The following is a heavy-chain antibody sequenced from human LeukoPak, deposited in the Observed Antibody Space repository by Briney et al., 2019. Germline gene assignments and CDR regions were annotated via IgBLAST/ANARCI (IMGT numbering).Heavy chain of an antibody. CDR2: IRYDGSNK. CDR1: GFTFSSYG. V-gene: IGHV3-30*02. Sequence: GGSLRLSCAASGFTFSSYGMHWVRQAPGKGLEWVAFIRYDGSNKYYADSVKGRFTISRDNSKNTLYLQMNSLRAEDTAVYYCATLYDRDSSSWYGFNAFDIWGQGTMVTVS. D-gene: IGHD6-13*01. J-gene: IGHJ3*02. CDR3: ATLYDRDSSSWYGFNAFDI.